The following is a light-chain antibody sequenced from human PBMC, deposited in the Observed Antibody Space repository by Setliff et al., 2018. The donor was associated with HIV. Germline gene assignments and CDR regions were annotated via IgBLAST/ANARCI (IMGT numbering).Light chain of an antibody. Sequence: QSVLTQPASVSGSPGQSITISCTGTSSDIGANNYVSWYQQHPDTAPKLILYDVIKRPSGISNRFSGSKSGNTASPTISGLQAEDEADYYCSSYTNSGTLIGGGTKVTVL. CDR2: DVI. J-gene: IGLJ2*01. CDR1: SSDIGANNY. V-gene: IGLV2-14*03. CDR3: SSYTNSGTL.